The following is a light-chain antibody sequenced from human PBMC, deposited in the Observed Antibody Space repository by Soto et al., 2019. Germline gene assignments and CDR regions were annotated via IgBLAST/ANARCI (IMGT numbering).Light chain of an antibody. V-gene: IGKV2-28*01. CDR3: KQALQPPWP. CDR2: LGS. CDR1: QSLLHSNGYNY. Sequence: DIVMTQSPLSLPFTPGAPSSISFRSSQSLLHSNGYNYLDWYLQKPGQSPQLLIYLGSNRSSGVPDRFSRSGSGTDFTLKISRVEAEDLAVYYWKQALQPPWPFGQATKVDIK. J-gene: IGKJ1*01.